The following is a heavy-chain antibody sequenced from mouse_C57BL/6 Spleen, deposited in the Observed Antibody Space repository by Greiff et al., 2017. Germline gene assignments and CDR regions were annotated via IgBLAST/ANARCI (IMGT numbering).Heavy chain of an antibody. Sequence: VQLQQSGPELVKPGASVKMSCKASGYTFTDYNMHWVKQSHGQSLEWIGYINPNNGGTSYNQKFKGKATLTVNKSSSTAYMELRSLTSEESAVXYCARALEGGWFAYWGQGTLVTVSA. CDR2: INPNNGGT. J-gene: IGHJ3*01. CDR1: GYTFTDYN. V-gene: IGHV1-22*01. CDR3: ARALEGGWFAY.